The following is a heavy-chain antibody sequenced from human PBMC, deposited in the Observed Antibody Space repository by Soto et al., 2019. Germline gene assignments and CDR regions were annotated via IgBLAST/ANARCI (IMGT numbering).Heavy chain of an antibody. Sequence: SETLSLTCTVSGSSISSGGYYWSWIRQHPGKGLEWIGYIYYSGSTYYNPSLKSRVTISVDTSKNQFSLKLSSVTAADTAVYYCASDRSVVPAANPLGPSGWFDPWGQGTLVTVSS. CDR2: IYYSGST. CDR3: ASDRSVVPAANPLGPSGWFDP. CDR1: GSSISSGGYY. D-gene: IGHD2-2*01. J-gene: IGHJ5*02. V-gene: IGHV4-31*03.